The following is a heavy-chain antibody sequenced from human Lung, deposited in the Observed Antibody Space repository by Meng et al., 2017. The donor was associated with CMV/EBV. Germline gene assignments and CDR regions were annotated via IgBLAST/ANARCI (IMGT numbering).Heavy chain of an antibody. Sequence: GSLRLXCTVSGGSISSSSYYWGWIRQPPGKGLEWIGSIYYSGSTYYNPSLKSRVTISVDTSKNQFSLKLSSVTAADTAVYYCARDATIFGVVDPYYYGMDVWXQGTTVTVSS. J-gene: IGHJ6*02. V-gene: IGHV4-39*02. D-gene: IGHD3-3*01. CDR1: GGSISSSSYY. CDR3: ARDATIFGVVDPYYYGMDV. CDR2: IYYSGST.